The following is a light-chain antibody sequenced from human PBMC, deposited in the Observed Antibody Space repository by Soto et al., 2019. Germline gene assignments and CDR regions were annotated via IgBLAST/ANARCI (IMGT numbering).Light chain of an antibody. CDR2: EVT. CDR1: SSDVGGYNC. CDR3: SSYAGTAYV. J-gene: IGLJ1*01. Sequence: QSVLTQPPSASGSPGQSVTISCTGTSSDVGGYNCVSWYQQHPGKAPKLMIYEVTKRPSGVPDRFSGSKSGNTASLTASGLQAEDEADYYCSSYAGTAYVFGTGTKVTVL. V-gene: IGLV2-8*01.